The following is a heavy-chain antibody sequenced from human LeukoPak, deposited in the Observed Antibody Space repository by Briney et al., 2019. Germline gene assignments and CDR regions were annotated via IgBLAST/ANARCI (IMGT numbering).Heavy chain of an antibody. Sequence: TGGSLRLSCAASGFTFSGYSMNWVRQAPGKGLEWVAGIWYDGSNKYYVDSVKGRFTISRDNSKNTLYLQMNSLRAEDTAVYYCARAVGAAHFDLWGRGTLVAVSS. CDR2: IWYDGSNK. V-gene: IGHV3-33*08. CDR3: ARAVGAAHFDL. J-gene: IGHJ2*01. CDR1: GFTFSGYS. D-gene: IGHD2-15*01.